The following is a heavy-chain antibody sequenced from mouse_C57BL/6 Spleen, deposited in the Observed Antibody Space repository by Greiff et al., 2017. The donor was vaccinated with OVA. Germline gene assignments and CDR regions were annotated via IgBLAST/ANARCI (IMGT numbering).Heavy chain of an antibody. D-gene: IGHD1-1*01. CDR2: IWSGGST. J-gene: IGHJ4*01. CDR3: ARHGSSYDDAMDY. Sequence: QVQLQQSGPGLVQPSQSLSITCTVSGFSLTSYGVHWVRQSPGTGLEWLGVIWSGGSTDYNAAFISRLSISKDNSKSQVFFKMNSLQADDTAIDYCARHGSSYDDAMDYWGQGTSVTVSS. CDR1: GFSLTSYG. V-gene: IGHV2-2*01.